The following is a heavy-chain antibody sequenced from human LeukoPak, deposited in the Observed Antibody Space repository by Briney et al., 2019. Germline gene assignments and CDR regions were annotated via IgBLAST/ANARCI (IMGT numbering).Heavy chain of an antibody. CDR2: ISGSGGST. J-gene: IGHJ4*02. CDR1: GFTFSSYA. Sequence: GGSLRLSCAASGFTFSSYAMSWVRQAPGKGLEWVSNISGSGGSTYYVDSVKGRFTISRDNSKNTLFLQMNSLRAEDTAVYYCAKDQDFWPGIFDYWGQGTLVTVSS. CDR3: AKDQDFWPGIFDY. V-gene: IGHV3-23*01. D-gene: IGHD3-3*01.